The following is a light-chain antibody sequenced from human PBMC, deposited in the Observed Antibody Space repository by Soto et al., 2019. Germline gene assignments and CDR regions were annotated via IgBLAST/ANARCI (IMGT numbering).Light chain of an antibody. Sequence: DIQMTQSPSTLSASVGDRVTITCRASQSISSWLAWYQQKPGRAPKLLLYKASSFETGVPTRFCGSGSGKAFTLIISSVQPDVFASYYWQQYGSSSPWTFGQGTKVEIK. V-gene: IGKV1-5*03. CDR3: QQYGSSSPWT. J-gene: IGKJ1*01. CDR1: QSISSW. CDR2: KAS.